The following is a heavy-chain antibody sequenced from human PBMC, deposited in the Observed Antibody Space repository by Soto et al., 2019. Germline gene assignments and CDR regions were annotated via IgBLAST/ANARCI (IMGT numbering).Heavy chain of an antibody. V-gene: IGHV1-18*01. D-gene: IGHD1-1*01. CDR3: ARGRYGDY. CDR1: GYAFTTYG. Sequence: QVHLVQSGAEVKKPGASVKVSCKGSGYAFTTYGITWVRQAPGQGLEWMGWISAHNGNTNYAQKLQGRVTVTRGTSTSTAYLELRSRGSDDTAGYYCARGRYGDYWGQGALVTVSS. J-gene: IGHJ4*02. CDR2: ISAHNGNT.